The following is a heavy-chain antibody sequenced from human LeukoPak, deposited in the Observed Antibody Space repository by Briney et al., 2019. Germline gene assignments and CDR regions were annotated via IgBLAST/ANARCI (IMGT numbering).Heavy chain of an antibody. Sequence: SETLSLTCTVSGASLTYWTWIRQPPGKGLEWIGVIYNHGRTEYNPSLKSRVTISFYTSANEVSLKLRSVTAADTAVYYCARGLAGAHSGAIYSDLWGRGTLVTVSS. V-gene: IGHV4-59*01. D-gene: IGHD1-26*01. CDR1: GASLTY. J-gene: IGHJ2*01. CDR2: IYNHGRT. CDR3: ARGLAGAHSGAIYSDL.